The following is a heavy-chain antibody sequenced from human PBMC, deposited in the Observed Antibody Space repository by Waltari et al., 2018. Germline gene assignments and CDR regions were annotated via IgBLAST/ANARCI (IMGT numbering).Heavy chain of an antibody. J-gene: IGHJ4*02. CDR2: IYSGGST. D-gene: IGHD5-18*01. Sequence: EVRLVETGGGLIQPGGSLRLSCAASGLTVSSDFMSWVRQAPGKGLECVSVIYSGGSTYDADSVKGRFTISRDNSKNTVYLQMNSLRVEDTAVYYCAREGVDTANDYWGQGTLVTVSS. CDR1: GLTVSSDF. CDR3: AREGVDTANDY. V-gene: IGHV3-53*02.